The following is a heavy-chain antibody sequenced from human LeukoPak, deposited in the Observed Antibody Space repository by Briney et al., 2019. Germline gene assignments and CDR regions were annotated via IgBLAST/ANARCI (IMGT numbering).Heavy chain of an antibody. D-gene: IGHD2-2*01. Sequence: PGGSLRLSCAASGFTFSSYGMHWVRQAPGKGLDWVAVIWYDGSNKYYADSVKGRFTISRDNSKNTLYLQMNSLRAEDAAVYYCAKDLDIVVVPAAMGYWGQGTLVTVSS. CDR3: AKDLDIVVVPAAMGY. CDR1: GFTFSSYG. CDR2: IWYDGSNK. J-gene: IGHJ4*02. V-gene: IGHV3-33*06.